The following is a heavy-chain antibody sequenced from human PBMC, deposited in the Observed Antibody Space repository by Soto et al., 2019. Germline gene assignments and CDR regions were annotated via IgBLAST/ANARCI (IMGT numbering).Heavy chain of an antibody. V-gene: IGHV3-9*01. D-gene: IGHD6-13*01. CDR2: ISWNSGSI. CDR3: AKGGSSQYYFDY. J-gene: IGHJ4*02. CDR1: GFTFDDYA. Sequence: EVQLVESGGGLVQPGRSLRLSCAASGFTFDDYAMHWVRQAPGKGLEWVSGISWNSGSIGYADSVKGRFTISRDNAKNSLYLQMNSLRAEDTALYYCAKGGSSQYYFDYWGQGTLVTVSS.